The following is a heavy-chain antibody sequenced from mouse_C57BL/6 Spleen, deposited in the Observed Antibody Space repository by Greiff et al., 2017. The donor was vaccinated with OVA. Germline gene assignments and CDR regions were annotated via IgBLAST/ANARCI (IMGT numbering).Heavy chain of an antibody. V-gene: IGHV1-59*01. J-gene: IGHJ2*01. Sequence: VQLQQPGAELVRPGTSVKLSCKASGYTFTSYWMHWVKQRPGQGLEWIGVIDPSDSYTNYNQKFKGKATLTVDTSSSTAYMQLSRLTSEDSAFYYCANYYGSSFDYWGQGTTLTVSS. D-gene: IGHD1-1*01. CDR2: IDPSDSYT. CDR1: GYTFTSYW. CDR3: ANYYGSSFDY.